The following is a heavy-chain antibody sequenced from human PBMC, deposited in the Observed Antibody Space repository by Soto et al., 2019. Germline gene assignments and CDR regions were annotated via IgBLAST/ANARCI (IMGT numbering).Heavy chain of an antibody. Sequence: QVQLVQSGAEVKKPGSSVKVSCKASGGTFSSYAISWVRQAPGQGLEWMGEIIPIFGTANYAQKFQGRVTITADESTRXXDMELGSLVSGDTAVYYCARDRGPSSGAYPYSFDRRGPGALVSGS. CDR2: IIPIFGTA. V-gene: IGHV1-69*12. J-gene: IGHJ5*02. CDR1: GGTFSSYA. CDR3: ARDRGPSSGAYPYSFDR. D-gene: IGHD3-22*01.